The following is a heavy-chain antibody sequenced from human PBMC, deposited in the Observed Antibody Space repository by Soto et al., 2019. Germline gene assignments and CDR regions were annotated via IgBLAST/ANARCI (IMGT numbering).Heavy chain of an antibody. D-gene: IGHD5-12*01. CDR2: IYWDDDK. CDR3: AHRRGLLATGQGWYFDL. J-gene: IGHJ2*01. Sequence: QITLKESGPTLVKPTQTLTLTCTFSGFSLSTGGVAVGWIRQPPGTALEWLALIYWDDDKRYTPSLKSRLTITKDTSKNQVVLTMTNMDPVDTATYYCAHRRGLLATGQGWYFDLWGRGTLVTVSS. CDR1: GFSLSTGGVA. V-gene: IGHV2-5*02.